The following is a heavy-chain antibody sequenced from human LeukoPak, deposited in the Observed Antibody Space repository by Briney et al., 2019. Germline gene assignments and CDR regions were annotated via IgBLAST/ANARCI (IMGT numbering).Heavy chain of an antibody. CDR1: GFTLSSYE. D-gene: IGHD2-21*02. CDR2: INSDGSRT. V-gene: IGHV3-74*01. J-gene: IGHJ4*02. CDR3: ARELPREVTLDY. Sequence: GGSLRLSCAASGFTLSSYEMHWVRQVPGKGLVWVSRINSDGSRTGYADSVKGRFTISRDNAKNTLYLQMNSLRAEDTSIYYCARELPREVTLDYWGQGTPVTV.